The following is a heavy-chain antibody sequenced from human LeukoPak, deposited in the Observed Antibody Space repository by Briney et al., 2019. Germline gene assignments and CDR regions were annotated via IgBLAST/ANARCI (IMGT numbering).Heavy chain of an antibody. CDR2: INPDGIKR. D-gene: IGHD2/OR15-2a*01. J-gene: IGHJ4*02. V-gene: IGHV3-7*01. CDR3: ARDLAFSRLDY. Sequence: GGSLILSCAVSGLTFSSSWMDWVRQAPGKGLEWVASINPDGIKRYSADSVKGRFTISRDNARNSLYLQMDSLRVEDTAFYYCARDLAFSRLDYWGQGVLVTVSS. CDR1: GLTFSSSW.